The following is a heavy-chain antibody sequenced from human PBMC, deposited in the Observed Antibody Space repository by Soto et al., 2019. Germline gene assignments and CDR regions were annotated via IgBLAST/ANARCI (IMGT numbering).Heavy chain of an antibody. D-gene: IGHD1-1*01. CDR2: IIPIFGTS. Sequence: QVQLVQSGAEVKKPGSSVKVSCKASGGTFSSYAISWVRQAPGQGLEWMGGIIPIFGTSNYAQKFQGRVTMTEDESTSTAYMEQRSLRSEDTAVYYCARDSSTTGPRTPNWFDPWGQGTLVTVSS. J-gene: IGHJ5*02. CDR3: ARDSSTTGPRTPNWFDP. CDR1: GGTFSSYA. V-gene: IGHV1-69*01.